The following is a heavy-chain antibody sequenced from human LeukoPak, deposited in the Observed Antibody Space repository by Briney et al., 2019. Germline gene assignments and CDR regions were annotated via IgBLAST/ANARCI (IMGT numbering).Heavy chain of an antibody. V-gene: IGHV3-11*01. CDR1: GFSFSDYY. CDR2: ISGSGSDL. Sequence: GGSLRPSCVACGFSFSDYYMSWIRQAPGRGLEWISYISGSGSDLYYADSVKGRFTISRDNANNSLYLQMNSLRAEDTAVYYCARSIGYYYTMDVWGQGTTVTVSS. J-gene: IGHJ6*02. D-gene: IGHD3-22*01. CDR3: ARSIGYYYTMDV.